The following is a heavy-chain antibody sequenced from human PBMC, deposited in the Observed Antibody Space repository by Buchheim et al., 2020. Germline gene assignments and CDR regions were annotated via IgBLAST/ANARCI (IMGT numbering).Heavy chain of an antibody. CDR2: IKQDGSEK. CDR1: GFTFSSYW. Sequence: EVQLVESGGGLVQPGGSLRLSCAASGFTFSSYWMSWVRQAPGKGLEWVANIKQDGSEKYYVDSVKGRFTISRDNAKNSLYLQMNSLRAEDTAVYYCARAYCGGDCYYGGPTFDYWGQGTL. CDR3: ARAYCGGDCYYGGPTFDY. D-gene: IGHD2-21*02. J-gene: IGHJ4*02. V-gene: IGHV3-7*01.